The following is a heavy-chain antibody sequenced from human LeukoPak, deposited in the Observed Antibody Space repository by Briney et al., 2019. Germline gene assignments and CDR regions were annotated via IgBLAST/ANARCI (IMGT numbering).Heavy chain of an antibody. CDR1: GFTFSSYS. CDR2: ISSSSSYI. Sequence: GGSLRLSCAASGFTFSSYSMNWVRQAPGKGLEWVSSISSSSSYIYYADSVKGRFTISRDNAKSSLCLQMNSLRAEDTAVYYCARDHGGYYDSSGYPLYWGQGTLVTVSS. J-gene: IGHJ4*02. V-gene: IGHV3-21*01. D-gene: IGHD3-22*01. CDR3: ARDHGGYYDSSGYPLY.